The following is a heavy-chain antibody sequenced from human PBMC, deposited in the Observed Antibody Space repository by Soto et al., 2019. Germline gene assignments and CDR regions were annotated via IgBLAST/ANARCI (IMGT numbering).Heavy chain of an antibody. D-gene: IGHD3-10*01. CDR2: IIPILGIA. CDR3: ARDLDGSGSSPDSTDY. J-gene: IGHJ4*02. V-gene: IGHV1-69*08. Sequence: QVQLVQSGAEVKKPGSSVKVSCKASAGTFSSYTISWVRQAPGQGLEWMGRIIPILGIANYAQKFQGRVTITADKSTSTAYMELSSLRSEDTAVYYCARDLDGSGSSPDSTDYWGQGTLVTVSS. CDR1: AGTFSSYT.